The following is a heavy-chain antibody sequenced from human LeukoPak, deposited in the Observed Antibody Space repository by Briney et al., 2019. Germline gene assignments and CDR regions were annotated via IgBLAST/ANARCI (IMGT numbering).Heavy chain of an antibody. V-gene: IGHV3-53*01. CDR1: GLTVSSNY. CDR3: ARYPWGVGGTH. CDR2: IYSGGNT. Sequence: GGSLGLSCAASGLTVSSNYMSWVRQAPGKGLEWVSLIYSGGNTYYADSVKGRFTISRDNSKNTLFLQMNSLRAEDTAVYYCARYPWGVGGTHWGQGTLVTVSS. D-gene: IGHD1-26*01. J-gene: IGHJ4*02.